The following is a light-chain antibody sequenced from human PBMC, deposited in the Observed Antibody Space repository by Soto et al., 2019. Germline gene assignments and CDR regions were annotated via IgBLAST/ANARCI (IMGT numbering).Light chain of an antibody. V-gene: IGLV2-14*03. Sequence: QSVLTHPASVSGSPGPSIAISCTGTSSDVGGYNYVSWYQQHPGKAPKLMSYDVTTRPSGVSNRFSGSKSGNTAALTISGLQAEDEADYYCSSYTSDTTGVFGTGTKVTVL. CDR2: DVT. J-gene: IGLJ1*01. CDR3: SSYTSDTTGV. CDR1: SSDVGGYNY.